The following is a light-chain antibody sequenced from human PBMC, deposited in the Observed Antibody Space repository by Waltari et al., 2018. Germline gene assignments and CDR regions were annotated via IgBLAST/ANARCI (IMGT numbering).Light chain of an antibody. V-gene: IGKV1-9*01. J-gene: IGKJ4*01. CDR3: QQLNSYPPT. Sequence: QLTQSPSSLSASVGDRVTITCRASQGISSFLAWYQQKAGKAPKRLIYAASTLQSGVPSRFSGSGSGTDFTLTISRLQPEDFATYYCQQLNSYPPTFGGGTKVEIK. CDR2: AAS. CDR1: QGISSF.